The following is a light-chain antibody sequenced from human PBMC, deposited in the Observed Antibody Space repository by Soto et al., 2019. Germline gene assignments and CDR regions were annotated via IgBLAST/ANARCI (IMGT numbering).Light chain of an antibody. CDR2: SNN. Sequence: QSVLTQPPSASGTPGQRVTISCSGSSSNIGSNSVNWYQQLPGTAPKLLIHSNNQRPSGVPDRFSGSKSGTSASLAISGLQSEDEADYYCAAWDDSLNGLYVFGTGTKVTVL. CDR3: AAWDDSLNGLYV. V-gene: IGLV1-44*01. J-gene: IGLJ1*01. CDR1: SSNIGSNS.